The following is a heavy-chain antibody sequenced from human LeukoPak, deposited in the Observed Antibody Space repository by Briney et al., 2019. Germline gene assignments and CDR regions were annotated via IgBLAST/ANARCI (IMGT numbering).Heavy chain of an antibody. CDR1: GYTFTGYY. D-gene: IGHD1-7*01. V-gene: IGHV1-2*02. J-gene: IGHJ3*02. CDR3: ARKGITGTHDAFDI. Sequence: ASVKVSCKASGYTFTGYYMHWVRQAPGQGLEWVGWINPNSGGTNYAQKFQGRVTMTRDTSISTAYMELSRLRSDDTAVYYCARKGITGTHDAFDIWGQGTMVTVSS. CDR2: INPNSGGT.